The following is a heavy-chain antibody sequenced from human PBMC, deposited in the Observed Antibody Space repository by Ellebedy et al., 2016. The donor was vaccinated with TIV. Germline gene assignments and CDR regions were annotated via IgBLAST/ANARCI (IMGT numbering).Heavy chain of an antibody. V-gene: IGHV1-3*01. Sequence: AASVKVSCKASGYTFTDYTRHWVRQAPGQRLEWMGWINAGDGNTKYLHNFEGRVTITRDTSASTADMELSSLISEDSAVYYFARVPIPLQNRFDPWGQGTLVTVSS. CDR2: INAGDGNT. CDR3: ARVPIPLQNRFDP. J-gene: IGHJ5*02. D-gene: IGHD2-21*01. CDR1: GYTFTDYT.